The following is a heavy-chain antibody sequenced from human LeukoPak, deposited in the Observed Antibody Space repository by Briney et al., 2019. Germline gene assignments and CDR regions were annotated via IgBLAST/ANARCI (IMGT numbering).Heavy chain of an antibody. CDR2: ISGSGGST. V-gene: IGHV3-23*01. CDR1: GFTFSSYA. Sequence: GGSLRLSCAASGFTFSSYAMSWVSQAPGKGLEWVSAISGSGGSTYYADSVKGRFTISRDNSKNTLYLQMNSLRAEDTAVYYCAKDLVFGPATNAFDSWGQGTMVTVS. CDR3: AKDLVFGPATNAFDS. D-gene: IGHD2-15*01. J-gene: IGHJ3*02.